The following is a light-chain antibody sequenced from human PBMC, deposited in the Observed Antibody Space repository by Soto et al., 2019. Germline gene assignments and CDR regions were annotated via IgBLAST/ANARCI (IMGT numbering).Light chain of an antibody. CDR2: GAS. J-gene: IGKJ1*01. CDR1: QSVSSSY. Sequence: EIVLTQSPGTLSLSPGERSTLSCRASQSVSSSYLARYQQKPGQAPRLLIYGASSRATGIPDRFSGSGSGTDFTLTISRLEPEDFAVYYCQQYGSSLPWTFGQGTK. CDR3: QQYGSSLPWT. V-gene: IGKV3-20*01.